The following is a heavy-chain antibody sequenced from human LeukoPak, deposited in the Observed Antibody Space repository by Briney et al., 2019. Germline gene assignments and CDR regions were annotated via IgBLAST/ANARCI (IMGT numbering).Heavy chain of an antibody. Sequence: SETLSLTCTVSGGSINSYYWSWIRQPAGKGLEWIGRIYTSGSTDYNPSLKSRVTMSVDTSKNQFSLKLTSVTAADTAVYYCARTQISSWYIDCWGQGTLVTVSS. J-gene: IGHJ4*02. D-gene: IGHD6-13*01. CDR1: GGSINSYY. CDR2: IYTSGST. V-gene: IGHV4-4*07. CDR3: ARTQISSWYIDC.